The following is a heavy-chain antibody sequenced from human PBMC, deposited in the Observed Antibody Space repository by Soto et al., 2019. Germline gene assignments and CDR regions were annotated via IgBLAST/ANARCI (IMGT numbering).Heavy chain of an antibody. V-gene: IGHV3-30*18. CDR3: AKDVLLWLGELLYLGYGMDG. J-gene: IGHJ6*02. Sequence: QVQLVESGGGVVQPGRSLRLSCAVSGFTFSSYAMHWVRQAPGKGLEWVAVISYDGSNKFYADSLKGRFTISRDNSKNTLYLQMNSLRAEDTAVYYCAKDVLLWLGELLYLGYGMDGWGQGTTVTVSS. CDR2: ISYDGSNK. D-gene: IGHD3-10*01. CDR1: GFTFSSYA.